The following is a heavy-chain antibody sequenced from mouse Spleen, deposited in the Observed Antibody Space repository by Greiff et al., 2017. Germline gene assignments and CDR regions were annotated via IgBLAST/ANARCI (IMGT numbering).Heavy chain of an antibody. Sequence: QVQLQQSGAELVKPGASVKISCKASGYAFSSYWMNWVKQRPGKGLEWIGQIYPGDGDTNYNGKFKGKATLTADKSSSTAYMQLSSLTSEDSAVYFCARRGSSGYPSFAYWGQGTLVTVSA. D-gene: IGHD3-1*01. CDR2: IYPGDGDT. V-gene: IGHV1-80*01. J-gene: IGHJ3*01. CDR1: GYAFSSYW. CDR3: ARRGSSGYPSFAY.